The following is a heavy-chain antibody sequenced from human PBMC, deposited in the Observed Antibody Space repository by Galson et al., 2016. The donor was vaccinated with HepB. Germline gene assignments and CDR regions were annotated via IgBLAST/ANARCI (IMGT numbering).Heavy chain of an antibody. V-gene: IGHV3-53*01. J-gene: IGHJ4*02. D-gene: IGHD3-22*01. Sequence: SLRLSCAASGFTVSSDYMNWVRQAPGKGLEWVSVIYSGGTTYYADSVKGRFTISRDNARNTLYLQMNSLRAEDTAVYYCVRDQVDYYESSGDDFDYWGQEILVTVSS. CDR1: GFTVSSDY. CDR2: IYSGGTT. CDR3: VRDQVDYYESSGDDFDY.